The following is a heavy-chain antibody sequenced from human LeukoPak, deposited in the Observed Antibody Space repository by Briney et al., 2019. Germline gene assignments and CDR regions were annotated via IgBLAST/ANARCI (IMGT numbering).Heavy chain of an antibody. Sequence: SSETLSLTCTVSGGSISSYYWSWIRQPAGKGLGWIGRIYTSGSTNYNPSLKSRVTISVDTSKNQFSLKLSSVTAADTAVYYCARVGHDEQWLSHFDYWGQGTLVTVSS. CDR3: ARVGHDEQWLSHFDY. D-gene: IGHD6-19*01. V-gene: IGHV4-4*07. CDR2: IYTSGST. CDR1: GGSISSYY. J-gene: IGHJ4*02.